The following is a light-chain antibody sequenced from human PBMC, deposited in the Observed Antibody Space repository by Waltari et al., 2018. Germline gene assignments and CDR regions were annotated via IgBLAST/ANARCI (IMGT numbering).Light chain of an antibody. V-gene: IGLV1-40*01. CDR3: QSFDNNLSDSRV. CDR1: SSNIGAGYD. Sequence: QSVLTQPPSVSGAPGQRVTISCTGSSSNIGAGYDVHWYQHVPGTAPKLLISGNHNRPSGVPDRFSGSKSGTSASLAITGLQAEDEADYYCQSFDNNLSDSRVFGTGTKVTVL. CDR2: GNH. J-gene: IGLJ1*01.